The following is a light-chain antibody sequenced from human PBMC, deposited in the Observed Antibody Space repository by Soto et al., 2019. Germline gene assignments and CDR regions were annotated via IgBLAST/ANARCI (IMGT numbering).Light chain of an antibody. Sequence: EIVLTQSPATLSLSPGERATLSCRATESLTNNLAWYQQRPGQAPRLLIYGSSTRATGIPARFSGTGSGTEFTLTITSLQSEDFAVYYCQQYNYWPYTFGQGTRLEIK. CDR3: QQYNYWPYT. J-gene: IGKJ5*01. CDR2: GSS. V-gene: IGKV3-15*01. CDR1: ESLTNN.